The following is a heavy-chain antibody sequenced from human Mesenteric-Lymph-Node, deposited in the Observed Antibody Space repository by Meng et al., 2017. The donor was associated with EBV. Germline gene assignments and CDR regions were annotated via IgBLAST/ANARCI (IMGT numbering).Heavy chain of an antibody. J-gene: IGHJ4*02. CDR2: MYYNGSP. V-gene: IGHV4-39*07. D-gene: IGHD6-19*01. CDR3: ATPGSGWYYFDY. CDR1: CGSIGSNHYY. Sequence: QLQLQKSGPGLVKPSETLSLTCTVSCGSIGSNHYYWGWIRQPPGKGLEWIGSMYYNGSPSYSPSLKSRVTISVDTSKNQFSLKLNSVTAADTAVYYCATPGSGWYYFDYWGQRNLVTVSS.